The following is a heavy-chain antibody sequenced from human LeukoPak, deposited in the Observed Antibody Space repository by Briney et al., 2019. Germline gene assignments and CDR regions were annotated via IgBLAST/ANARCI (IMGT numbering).Heavy chain of an antibody. Sequence: SVKVSCKASGGTFSSYAISWVRQAPGQGLEWMGGIIPIFGTANYAQKFQGRVTITADESTSTAYMELSSLRSEDTAVYYCAGLWFGEETYYYYGMDVWGQGTTVTVTS. CDR2: IIPIFGTA. CDR1: GGTFSSYA. J-gene: IGHJ6*02. D-gene: IGHD3-10*01. CDR3: AGLWFGEETYYYYGMDV. V-gene: IGHV1-69*13.